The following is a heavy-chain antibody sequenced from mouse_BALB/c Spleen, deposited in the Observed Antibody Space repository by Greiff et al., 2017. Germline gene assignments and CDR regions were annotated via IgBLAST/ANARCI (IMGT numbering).Heavy chain of an antibody. D-gene: IGHD5-1*01. J-gene: IGHJ3*01. V-gene: IGHV1-7*01. Sequence: QVQLQQSGAELAKPGASVKMSCKASGYTFTSYWMHWVKQRPGQGLEWIGYINPSTGYTEYNQKFKDKATLTADKSSSTAYMQLSSLTSEDSAVYYCARDEYGGPLPYWGQGTLVTVSA. CDR3: ARDEYGGPLPY. CDR1: GYTFTSYW. CDR2: INPSTGYT.